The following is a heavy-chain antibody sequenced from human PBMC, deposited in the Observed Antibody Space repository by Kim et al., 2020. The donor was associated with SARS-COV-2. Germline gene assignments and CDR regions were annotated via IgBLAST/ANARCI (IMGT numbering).Heavy chain of an antibody. V-gene: IGHV4-59*01. CDR3: ARDTYFYSYGLDV. CDR2: INYSGST. Sequence: SETLSLTCTVSGGSISSYYWSWIRQPPGKGLEWIGYINYSGSTSYNPSLKGRVTISVDTSKNQFSLNLTSVTAADTAVYYCARDTYFYSYGLDVWGQGTT. J-gene: IGHJ6*02. CDR1: GGSISSYY.